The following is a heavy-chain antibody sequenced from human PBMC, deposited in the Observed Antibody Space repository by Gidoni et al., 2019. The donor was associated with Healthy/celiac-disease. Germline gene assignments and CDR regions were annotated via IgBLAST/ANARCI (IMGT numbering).Heavy chain of an antibody. CDR2: IYPGDSDT. CDR3: ARQGLRWFDP. D-gene: IGHD3-22*01. CDR1: GYSFTSYW. J-gene: IGHJ5*02. Sequence: VQLLHSGAAVKKPGAARQITCKGAGYSFTSYWIGWVRHMPGKGLVWMGIIYPGDSDTRYSPSFQGQVTISADKSISTAYLQWSSLKASDTAMYYCARQGLRWFDPWGQGTLVTVSS. V-gene: IGHV5-51*01.